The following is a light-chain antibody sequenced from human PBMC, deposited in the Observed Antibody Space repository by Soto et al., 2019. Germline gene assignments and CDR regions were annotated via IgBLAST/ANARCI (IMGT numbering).Light chain of an antibody. J-gene: IGLJ1*01. V-gene: IGLV2-23*03. Sequence: QSVLTQPASVSGTPGQSISISCTGTSSDVVTYNLVSWYQQHPGKAPTVLIYEGTKRPSGGSNRFSGSKSGNTATLTISGLQTEAGADSYCYSFAGSTTFSYVFGPGTQGTVL. CDR3: YSFAGSTTFSYV. CDR2: EGT. CDR1: SSDVVTYNL.